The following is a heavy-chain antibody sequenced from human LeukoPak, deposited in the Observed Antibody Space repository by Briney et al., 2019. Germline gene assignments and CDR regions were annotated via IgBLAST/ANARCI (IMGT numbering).Heavy chain of an antibody. D-gene: IGHD6-19*01. CDR3: AREGQWLVEGGFDY. CDR1: GFTFSSYW. J-gene: IGHJ4*02. V-gene: IGHV3-74*01. Sequence: GGSLRLSCAASGFTFSSYWMHWVRQAPGKGLVWVSRINSDGSSTSYADSVKGRFTISRDNAKNTLYLQMNSLRAEDTAVYYCAREGQWLVEGGFDYWGQGTLVTVSS. CDR2: INSDGSST.